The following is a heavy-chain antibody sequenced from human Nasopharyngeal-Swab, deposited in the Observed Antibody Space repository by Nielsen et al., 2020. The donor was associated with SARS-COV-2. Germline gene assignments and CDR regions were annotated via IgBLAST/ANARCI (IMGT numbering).Heavy chain of an antibody. Sequence: GGSLKISCAAPGFTFSSYAIHWVRQAPGKGLEWVAVISYDGSNKYYADSVKGRFTISRDNSKNTLYLQMNSLRAEDTAVYYCARARRDGYNYYLDYWGQGTLVTVSS. CDR1: GFTFSSYA. D-gene: IGHD5-24*01. V-gene: IGHV3-30-3*01. J-gene: IGHJ4*02. CDR2: ISYDGSNK. CDR3: ARARRDGYNYYLDY.